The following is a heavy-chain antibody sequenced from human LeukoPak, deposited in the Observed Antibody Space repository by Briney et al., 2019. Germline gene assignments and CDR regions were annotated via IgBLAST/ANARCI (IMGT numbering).Heavy chain of an antibody. Sequence: SETLSLTCTVSGGSISSYYWSWIRQPPGKGLEWIGYIYYSGSTNYNPSLKSRVTISVDTSKNQFSLKLSSVTAADTAVYYCARERAVAGTGYRAFDIWGQGTMVTVSS. D-gene: IGHD6-19*01. V-gene: IGHV4-59*01. CDR2: IYYSGST. CDR1: GGSISSYY. J-gene: IGHJ3*02. CDR3: ARERAVAGTGYRAFDI.